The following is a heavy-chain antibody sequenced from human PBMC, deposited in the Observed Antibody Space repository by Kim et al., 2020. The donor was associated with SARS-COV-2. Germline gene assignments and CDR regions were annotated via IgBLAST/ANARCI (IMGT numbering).Heavy chain of an antibody. D-gene: IGHD4-17*01. V-gene: IGHV1-3*01. Sequence: ASVKVSCKASGYTFTSYAMHWVRQAPGQRLEWMGWINAGNGNTKYSQKFQGRVTITRDTSASTAYMELSSLRSEDTAVYYCARRYDYGGGPFDYWGQGTLVTVSS. J-gene: IGHJ4*02. CDR1: GYTFTSYA. CDR2: INAGNGNT. CDR3: ARRYDYGGGPFDY.